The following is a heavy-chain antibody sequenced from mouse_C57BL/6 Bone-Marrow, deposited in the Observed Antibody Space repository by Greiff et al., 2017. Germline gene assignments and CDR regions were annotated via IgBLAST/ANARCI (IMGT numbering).Heavy chain of an antibody. J-gene: IGHJ2*01. CDR2: ISDGGSYT. Sequence: EVHLVESGGGLVKPGGSLKLSCAASGFTFSSSAMSWVRQTPEKRLEWVATISDGGSYTYYPDNVKGRFTISRDNAKNNLSLQLSHLKSEDTAMYYCARGRGYDGGYYFDYWGQGTTLTVSA. CDR1: GFTFSSSA. D-gene: IGHD2-2*01. CDR3: ARGRGYDGGYYFDY. V-gene: IGHV5-4*01.